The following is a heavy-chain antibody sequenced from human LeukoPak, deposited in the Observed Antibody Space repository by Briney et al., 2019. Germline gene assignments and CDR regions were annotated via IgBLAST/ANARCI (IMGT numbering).Heavy chain of an antibody. CDR3: ARNPYYYDSSGLFDI. D-gene: IGHD3-22*01. V-gene: IGHV4-59*01. J-gene: IGHJ3*02. Sequence: SETLSLTCTVSGGSISSYYWSWIRQPPGKGLEWIGYIYYSGSTNYNPSLESRVTISVDTSRDQSSLKLSSVTAADTAVYYCARNPYYYDSSGLFDIWGQGTMVTVSS. CDR2: IYYSGST. CDR1: GGSISSYY.